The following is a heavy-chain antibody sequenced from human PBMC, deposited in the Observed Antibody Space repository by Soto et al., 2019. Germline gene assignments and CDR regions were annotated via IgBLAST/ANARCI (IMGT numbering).Heavy chain of an antibody. Sequence: GASVKGACKASGYTFTSYGISWVRQAPGQGLGWMGWISAYNGNTNYAQKLQGRVAMTTDTSTSTAYMELRSLRSDDTAVYYCARVPVRITMIGVVTHPHDCSAQRTLVTVSS. D-gene: IGHD3-22*01. CDR3: ARVPVRITMIGVVTHPHDC. J-gene: IGHJ4*02. V-gene: IGHV1-18*01. CDR2: ISAYNGNT. CDR1: GYTFTSYG.